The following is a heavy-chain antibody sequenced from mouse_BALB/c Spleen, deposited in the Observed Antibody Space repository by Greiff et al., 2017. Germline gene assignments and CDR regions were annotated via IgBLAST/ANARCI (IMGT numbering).Heavy chain of an antibody. J-gene: IGHJ3*01. CDR3: ARQRTSSGTWFAY. Sequence: QVQLQESGPGLVAPSQSLSITCTVSGFSLTSYGVHWVRQPPGKGLEWLGVIWAGGSTNYNSALMSRLSISKDNSKSQVFLKMNSLQTDDTAMYYCARQRTSSGTWFAYWGQGTLVTVSA. D-gene: IGHD3-1*01. V-gene: IGHV2-9*02. CDR1: GFSLTSYG. CDR2: IWAGGST.